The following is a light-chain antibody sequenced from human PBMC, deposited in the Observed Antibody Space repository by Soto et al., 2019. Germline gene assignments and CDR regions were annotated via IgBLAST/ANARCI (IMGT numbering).Light chain of an antibody. CDR1: QSVSSY. V-gene: IGKV3-11*01. CDR3: QEYNTWPWT. J-gene: IGKJ1*01. CDR2: DAS. Sequence: IEMTQSPSAVSLPQGERASLSCRASQSVSSYLAWYQQKPGQAPRLLIYDASNRATGIPARFSGSGSGTDFTLTISRLEPEDFAVYYCQEYNTWPWTFGQGTKVDIK.